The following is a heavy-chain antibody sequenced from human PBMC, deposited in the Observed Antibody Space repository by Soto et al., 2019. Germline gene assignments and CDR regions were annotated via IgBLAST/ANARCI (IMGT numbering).Heavy chain of an antibody. Sequence: ASVKVSCKASGYMFTRYAISWVRQAPGQGLEWMGWISGYNSNTNYAQKIQGRVTLTTDTSTSTAYMELKSLRSDDTAVYYCARDSLRGDSYGFVRPDYYYYGMDVWGQGTTVTVSS. CDR1: GYMFTRYA. V-gene: IGHV1-18*01. D-gene: IGHD5-18*01. CDR3: ARDSLRGDSYGFVRPDYYYYGMDV. J-gene: IGHJ6*02. CDR2: ISGYNSNT.